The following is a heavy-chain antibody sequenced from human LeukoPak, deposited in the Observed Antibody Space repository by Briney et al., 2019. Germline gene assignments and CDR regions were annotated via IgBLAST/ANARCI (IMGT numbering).Heavy chain of an antibody. V-gene: IGHV3-30*04. J-gene: IGHJ6*03. D-gene: IGHD6-13*01. CDR2: ISFDGGNK. CDR1: GFTFSTYA. Sequence: PGGSLRLSCAASGFTFSTYAMHWVRQAPGKGLEWVAVISFDGGNKYYADSLKGRFTISRENSKNTLYLQMNSLRAEDTAVYFCARTDSSSWTDYYYYYMDVWGKGTRSPSP. CDR3: ARTDSSSWTDYYYYYMDV.